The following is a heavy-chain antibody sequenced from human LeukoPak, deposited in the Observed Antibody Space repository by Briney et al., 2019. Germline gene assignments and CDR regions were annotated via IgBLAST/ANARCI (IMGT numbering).Heavy chain of an antibody. D-gene: IGHD3-16*02. CDR2: IIPIFDTP. V-gene: IGHV1-69*06. CDR3: AKGSRLREAGSYRF. J-gene: IGHJ4*02. CDR1: GGIFGSYA. Sequence: SVKVSCKVSGGIFGSYAINWVGQAPGQGLEWLGRIIPIFDTPNYAPTFQGRVTISADKSTRTVYMELTSLRSEDTALYYCAKGSRLREAGSYRFWGQGTLVTVSS.